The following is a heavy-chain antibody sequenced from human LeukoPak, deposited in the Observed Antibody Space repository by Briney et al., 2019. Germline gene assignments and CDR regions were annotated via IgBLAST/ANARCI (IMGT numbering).Heavy chain of an antibody. J-gene: IGHJ6*02. D-gene: IGHD2-2*01. CDR1: GFTFSSYA. CDR2: ISYDGSNK. Sequence: PGRSLRLSCAASGFTFSSYAMHWVRQAPGKGLEWVAVISYDGSNKYYADSVKGRFTISRDNSKNTLYLQMNSLRAEDTAVYYCAREDIVIVPAPRPYYYHGMDVWGQGTTVTVSS. V-gene: IGHV3-30-3*01. CDR3: AREDIVIVPAPRPYYYHGMDV.